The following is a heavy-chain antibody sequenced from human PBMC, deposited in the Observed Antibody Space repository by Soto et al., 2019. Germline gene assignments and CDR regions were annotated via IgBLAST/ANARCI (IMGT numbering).Heavy chain of an antibody. CDR1: GFTFSAYR. D-gene: IGHD3-10*01. CDR2: IGSDGSEI. CDR3: ARVGDSDTYGGFDH. J-gene: IGHJ4*02. V-gene: IGHV3-74*03. Sequence: GGSLRLSCAASGFTFSAYRMHWVRHSPEKGLMWVSRIGSDGSEITYADSVKGRFTISRDNAKNTLFLQMNSLRAEDTAVYYCARVGDSDTYGGFDHWGQGTLVTVSS.